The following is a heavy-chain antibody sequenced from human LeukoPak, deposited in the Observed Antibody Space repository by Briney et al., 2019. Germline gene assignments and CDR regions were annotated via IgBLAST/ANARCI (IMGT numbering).Heavy chain of an antibody. D-gene: IGHD6-19*01. V-gene: IGHV1-69*05. Sequence: SVKVTCKASGGTFSSYAISWVRQAPGQGLEWMGGIIPIFGTANYAQKFQGRVTITTDESTSTAYMELSSLRSEDTAVYYCARGWSIAVAGLFDYWGQGTLVTVSS. CDR1: GGTFSSYA. CDR2: IIPIFGTA. CDR3: ARGWSIAVAGLFDY. J-gene: IGHJ4*02.